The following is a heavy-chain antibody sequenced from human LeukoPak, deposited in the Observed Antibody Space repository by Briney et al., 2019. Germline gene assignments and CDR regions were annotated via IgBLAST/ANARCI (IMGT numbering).Heavy chain of an antibody. CDR3: AGRSGPRAGESLGFDY. CDR2: ISGSGGST. J-gene: IGHJ4*02. Sequence: GGSLRLSCAASGFTFSSYAMSWVRQAPGKGLEWVAAISGSGGSTYYADSVKGRFTISRDNSKNTLYLQMNSLRAEDTAVYYCAGRSGPRAGESLGFDYWGQGTLVTVSS. D-gene: IGHD3-10*01. V-gene: IGHV3-23*01. CDR1: GFTFSSYA.